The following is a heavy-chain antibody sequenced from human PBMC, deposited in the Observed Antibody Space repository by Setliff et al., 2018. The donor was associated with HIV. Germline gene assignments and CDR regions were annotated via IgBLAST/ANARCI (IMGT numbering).Heavy chain of an antibody. V-gene: IGHV4-39*07. Sequence: SETLSLTCNVSGGSFIGSSFQSTWIRQAPGKGLEWIGDIAYSGTTMYFNYNPSLESRLSLSEDTPRHQFSLKLTSVTADDTGIYYCARGPPFAYWGQGLLVTVSS. CDR1: GGSFIGSSFQ. CDR3: ARGPPFAY. CDR2: IAYSGTTMYF. J-gene: IGHJ4*02.